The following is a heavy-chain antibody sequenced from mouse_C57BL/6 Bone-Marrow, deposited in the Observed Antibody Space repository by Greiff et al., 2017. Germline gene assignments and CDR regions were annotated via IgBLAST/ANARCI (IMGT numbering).Heavy chain of an antibody. D-gene: IGHD1-1*01. CDR1: GFSFNTYA. V-gene: IGHV10-1*01. Sequence: EVQLVESGGGLVPPKGSLYLSCAASGFSFNTYAMNWVRQAPGKGLEWVARIRSKSNTYATYSADSVKDRFTISRDDSESMLYLQMNKLKTEDTAMDYCVRPLYYGSSCAMDYWGQGTSVTVSS. CDR2: IRSKSNTYAT. CDR3: VRPLYYGSSCAMDY. J-gene: IGHJ4*01.